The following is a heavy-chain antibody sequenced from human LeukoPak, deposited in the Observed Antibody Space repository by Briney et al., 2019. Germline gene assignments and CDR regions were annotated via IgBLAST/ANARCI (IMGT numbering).Heavy chain of an antibody. J-gene: IGHJ4*02. V-gene: IGHV1-8*01. D-gene: IGHD1-26*01. CDR2: MNPKTGRT. Sequence: ASMKVSCKASGNTFTTYDFNWVRQAPGQGFEWMGWMNPKTGRTGFAQKFRGRFTMTRNISINTAYLEVTNLRFEDTALYYCVTGVPWDWGQGSLITVSS. CDR1: GNTFTTYD. CDR3: VTGVPWD.